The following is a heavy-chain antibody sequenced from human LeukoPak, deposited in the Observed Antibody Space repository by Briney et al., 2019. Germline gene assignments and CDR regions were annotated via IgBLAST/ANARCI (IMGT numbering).Heavy chain of an antibody. Sequence: ASVKVSCKASGYTFTSYGISWVRQAPGQGLEWMGWISAYNGNTNYAQKLRGRVTMTTDISTSTAYTELKSLRSDDTAVYYCARVTGNFDYWGQGTLVTVSS. CDR2: ISAYNGNT. D-gene: IGHD1-20*01. CDR1: GYTFTSYG. V-gene: IGHV1-18*01. CDR3: ARVTGNFDY. J-gene: IGHJ4*02.